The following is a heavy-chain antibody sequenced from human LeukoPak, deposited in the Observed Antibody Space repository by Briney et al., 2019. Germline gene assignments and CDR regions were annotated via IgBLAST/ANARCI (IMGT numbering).Heavy chain of an antibody. D-gene: IGHD1/OR15-1a*01. J-gene: IGHJ4*02. Sequence: PGRSLRLSCAASGFTFATFGIHWVRQAPGKGLEWVAAISPHGDIEYYTDSVKGRFTISRDNSKNMIYLQMNILRGEDSAVYYCAKINNNDDYWGQGNLVTVSS. V-gene: IGHV3-30*18. CDR1: GFTFATFG. CDR2: ISPHGDIE. CDR3: AKINNNDDY.